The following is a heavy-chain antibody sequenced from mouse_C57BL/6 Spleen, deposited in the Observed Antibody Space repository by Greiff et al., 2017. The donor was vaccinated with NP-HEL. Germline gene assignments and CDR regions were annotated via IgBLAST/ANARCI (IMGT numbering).Heavy chain of an antibody. CDR2: INPSTGGT. CDR1: GYSFTGYY. V-gene: IGHV1-42*01. Sequence: EVQLQQSGPELVKPGASVKISCKASGYSFTGYYMNWVKQSPEKSLEWMGEINPSTGGTTYNQKFKAKATLTVDKSSSTAYMQLKSLTSEDSAVYYCARPSRAYWGQGTLVTVSA. J-gene: IGHJ3*01. CDR3: ARPSRAY.